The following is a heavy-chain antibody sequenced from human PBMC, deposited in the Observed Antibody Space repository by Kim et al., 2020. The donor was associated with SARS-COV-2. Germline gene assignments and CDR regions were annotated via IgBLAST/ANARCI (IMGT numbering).Heavy chain of an antibody. Sequence: SETLSLTCTISGASIISDYWTWIRQSPGKGLEWIGYISYNKRTGYHPSLKSRLSMSLDTSRNQFSLKMNSVTAADTAVYYCARLHDINGWPFDYWAQGTLVTVSS. CDR1: GASIISDY. J-gene: IGHJ4*02. CDR2: ISYNKRT. D-gene: IGHD3-9*01. CDR3: ARLHDINGWPFDY. V-gene: IGHV4-59*08.